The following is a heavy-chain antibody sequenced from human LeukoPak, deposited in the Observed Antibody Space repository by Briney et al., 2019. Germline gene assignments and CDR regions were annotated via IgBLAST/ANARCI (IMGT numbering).Heavy chain of an antibody. D-gene: IGHD1-26*01. CDR1: GYTFTDYY. CDR2: INPDTGGT. CDR3: ATTHSGTYYAHFDY. V-gene: IGHV1-2*02. Sequence: ASVKVPCKASGYTFTDYYMHWVRQAPGQGLEWMGWINPDTGGTNYAQNFQGRVTMTRDASISTAYMELSRLTSDDTAVYYCATTHSGTYYAHFDYWGQGTLVTVSS. J-gene: IGHJ4*02.